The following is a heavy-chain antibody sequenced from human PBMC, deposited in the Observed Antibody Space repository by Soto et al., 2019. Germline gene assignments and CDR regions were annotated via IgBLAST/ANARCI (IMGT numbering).Heavy chain of an antibody. V-gene: IGHV2-5*02. CDR1: GLSLSTSGLG. Sequence: QITLKESGPTLVKPTQTLTLTCTFSGLSLSTSGLGVAWFRQPPGKALEWLALIFWDDDQRYSPSLKSRLTITRDTSKNQVVLTMTNMDPVDTAAYFCAYRPRIMVTYSFDYWGQGTLVTVSS. CDR3: AYRPRIMVTYSFDY. CDR2: IFWDDDQ. D-gene: IGHD2-21*02. J-gene: IGHJ4*02.